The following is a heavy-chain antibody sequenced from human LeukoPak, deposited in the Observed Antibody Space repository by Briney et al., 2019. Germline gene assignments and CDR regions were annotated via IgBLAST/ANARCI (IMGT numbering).Heavy chain of an antibody. CDR3: ARVSGGSYFYYYYYMDI. Sequence: PSETLSLTCTVSGGSISGTSYYWGWVRQPPGKGLEWIGSIHYSGTTYYNPSLKGRVTISLDTSKNQFSLELTSVTAADTAVFYCARVSGGSYFYYYYYMDIWGKGTTVTVSS. V-gene: IGHV4-39*07. J-gene: IGHJ6*03. D-gene: IGHD1-26*01. CDR1: GGSISGTSYY. CDR2: IHYSGTT.